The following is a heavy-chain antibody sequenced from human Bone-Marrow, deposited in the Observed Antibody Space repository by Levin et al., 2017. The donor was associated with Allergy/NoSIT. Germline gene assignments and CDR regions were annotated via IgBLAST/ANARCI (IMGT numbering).Heavy chain of an antibody. Sequence: GGSLRLSCAASGFTVSSYGMSWVRQAPGKGLEWVSAISASGSITYYADSVKGRFTISRDNSMDTVSVQINSLRAEDTAVYYCAKAPYGSGSYYSDYWGQGTLVTVSS. J-gene: IGHJ4*02. V-gene: IGHV3-23*01. CDR3: AKAPYGSGSYYSDY. CDR2: ISASGSIT. D-gene: IGHD3-10*01. CDR1: GFTVSSYG.